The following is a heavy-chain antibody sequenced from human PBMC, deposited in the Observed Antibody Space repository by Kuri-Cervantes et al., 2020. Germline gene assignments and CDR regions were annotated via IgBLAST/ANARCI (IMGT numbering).Heavy chain of an antibody. CDR2: INPNSGGP. J-gene: IGHJ3*02. V-gene: IGHV1-2*02. D-gene: IGHD1-26*01. CDR3: ARGVVGATGAFDI. CDR1: GYTFTGYY. Sequence: ASVKVSCKASGYTFTGYYMHWVRQAPGQGLEWMGWINPNSGGPNYAQKFQGRVTMTRDTSISTAYMELSRLRSDDTAVYYCARGVVGATGAFDIWGQGTMVTVSS.